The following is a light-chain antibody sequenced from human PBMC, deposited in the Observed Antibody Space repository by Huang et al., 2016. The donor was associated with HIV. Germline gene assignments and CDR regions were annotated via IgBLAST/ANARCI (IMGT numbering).Light chain of an antibody. CDR1: QSVSSN. Sequence: EIVMTQSPATLSVSPGERATLSCRASQSVSSNLAWYQQKPGQAPRLLIYGASTSATVIPASFSGSGSGTEFTLTISRLQSEDFAVYYCQQYNKWPVFTFGPGTKVDIK. CDR3: QQYNKWPVFT. J-gene: IGKJ3*01. CDR2: GAS. V-gene: IGKV3-15*01.